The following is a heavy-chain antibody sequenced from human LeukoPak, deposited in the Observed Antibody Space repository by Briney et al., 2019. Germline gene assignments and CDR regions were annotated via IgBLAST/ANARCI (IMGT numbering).Heavy chain of an antibody. CDR2: ISYDGSNK. Sequence: GGSLRLSCAASGFTFSSYGIHWVRQAPGKGLEWVAVISYDGSNKYYADSVKGRFTISRDNAKNSLYLQMNSLRAEDTAVYYCARGVVVPAAIYYYYMDVWGKGTTVTVSS. J-gene: IGHJ6*03. CDR3: ARGVVVPAAIYYYYMDV. CDR1: GFTFSSYG. V-gene: IGHV3-30*12. D-gene: IGHD2-2*01.